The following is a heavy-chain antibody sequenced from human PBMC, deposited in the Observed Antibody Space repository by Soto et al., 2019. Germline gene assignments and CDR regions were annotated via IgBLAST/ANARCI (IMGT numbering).Heavy chain of an antibody. J-gene: IGHJ4*02. CDR3: AKGLLSCTGTTCRPYYFDF. Sequence: GGSLRLSCAASGFIFDSYVMTWVRQAPGKGLDWVSSISGHGDSTYFADSMKGRFTISRDNSKNTLHLQMNSLRADDTAVYYCAKGLLSCTGTTCRPYYFDFWGQGTLVTVSS. CDR2: ISGHGDST. V-gene: IGHV3-23*01. CDR1: GFIFDSYV. D-gene: IGHD2-2*01.